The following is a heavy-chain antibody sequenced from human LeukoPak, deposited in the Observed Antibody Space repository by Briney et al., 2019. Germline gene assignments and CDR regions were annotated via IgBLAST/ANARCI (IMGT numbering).Heavy chain of an antibody. Sequence: GRSLRLSCAASGFTFSSYAMHWVRQAPGKGLEWVGVISYDGSNKYYADSVKGRFTIARDNSKNTLYLQMNSLRAEDTAVYYCARDLRNYYESSGYYEEDYWGQGTLVTVSS. CDR1: GFTFSSYA. CDR3: ARDLRNYYESSGYYEEDY. D-gene: IGHD3-22*01. CDR2: ISYDGSNK. J-gene: IGHJ4*02. V-gene: IGHV3-30-3*01.